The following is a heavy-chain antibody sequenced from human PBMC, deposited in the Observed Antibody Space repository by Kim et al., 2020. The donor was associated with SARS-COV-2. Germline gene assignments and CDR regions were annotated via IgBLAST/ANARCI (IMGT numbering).Heavy chain of an antibody. J-gene: IGHJ4*02. CDR3: ARTRYTGSYSYYVDF. D-gene: IGHD1-26*01. Sequence: SGPTLVKPTQTLTLTCTFSGFSLGTSGMCVSWIRQPPGKALEWLALIHWDDDEYYSTSLRTRLTISKDTSKNQVVLTMADMDPVDTATYYCARTRYTGSYSYYVDFWGQGTLVTVSS. CDR1: GFSLGTSGMC. V-gene: IGHV2-70*01. CDR2: IHWDDDE.